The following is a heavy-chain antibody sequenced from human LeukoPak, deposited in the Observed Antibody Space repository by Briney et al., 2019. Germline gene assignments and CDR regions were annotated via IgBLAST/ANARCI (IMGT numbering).Heavy chain of an antibody. J-gene: IGHJ4*02. D-gene: IGHD3-10*01. Sequence: GGSLGSSFAAPGFTFISYSMNGVRQAPGKGLEWVSYISSSSSTIYYADSVKGRFTISRDNAKNSLYLQMNSLRAEDTAVYYCARGGGGGDYWGQGTLVTVSS. V-gene: IGHV3-48*04. CDR3: ARGGGGGDY. CDR1: GFTFISYS. CDR2: ISSSSSTI.